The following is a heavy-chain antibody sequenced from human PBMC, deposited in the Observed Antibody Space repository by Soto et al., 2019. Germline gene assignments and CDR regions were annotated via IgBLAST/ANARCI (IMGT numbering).Heavy chain of an antibody. V-gene: IGHV3-23*01. Sequence: SLRLSCAASGFTFSSNAMSWVRQAPGKGLEWVSAISGSGGSTYYADSVKGRFTISRDNSKNTLYLQMNSLRAEDTAVYYCAKDGVHYDFWSGYLIPDYYYYGMDVWGQGT. D-gene: IGHD3-3*01. CDR3: AKDGVHYDFWSGYLIPDYYYYGMDV. CDR2: ISGSGGST. CDR1: GFTFSSNA. J-gene: IGHJ6*02.